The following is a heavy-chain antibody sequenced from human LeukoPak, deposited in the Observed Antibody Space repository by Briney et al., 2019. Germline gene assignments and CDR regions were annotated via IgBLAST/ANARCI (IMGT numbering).Heavy chain of an antibody. CDR3: VYGGGYFQH. CDR2: ISSSSNNI. V-gene: IGHV3-21*01. J-gene: IGHJ1*01. Sequence: PGGSLRLSCAASGFPFSSYSMDWVRQAPGKGLAWVSSISSSSNNIYYADSVKGRFTISRDNGKDSLYLLMNSLRAEDTAVYYCVYGGGYFQHWGQGTLVTVSS. D-gene: IGHD4-23*01. CDR1: GFPFSSYS.